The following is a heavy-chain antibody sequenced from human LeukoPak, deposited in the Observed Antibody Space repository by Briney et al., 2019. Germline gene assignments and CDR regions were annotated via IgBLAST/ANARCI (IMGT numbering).Heavy chain of an antibody. Sequence: PGRSLRLSCAASGFSFSNSGMHWLRQAPGKGLEWVADIWYYGSNEYYADAVTGRFIISRDNSKNTVHLQMNSLRVEDTSVYYCAREISMFVNAFDLWGQGTLVAVSS. CDR1: GFSFSNSG. J-gene: IGHJ3*01. V-gene: IGHV3-33*01. CDR2: IWYYGSNE. D-gene: IGHD3-10*02. CDR3: AREISMFVNAFDL.